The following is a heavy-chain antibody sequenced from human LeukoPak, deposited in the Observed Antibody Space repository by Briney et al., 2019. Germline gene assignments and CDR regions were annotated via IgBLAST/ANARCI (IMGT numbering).Heavy chain of an antibody. CDR2: IYYNGNT. CDR3: ARASGDYEADY. J-gene: IGHJ4*02. Sequence: PSETLSLTCSVSDGSINSYYWNWIRRPPGKGLEWIGYIYYNGNTNYSPSLKSRVTMSVDTSKNQFSLKLSSVTAADTAVYYCARASGDYEADYWGQGTLVTVSS. D-gene: IGHD4-17*01. CDR1: DGSINSYY. V-gene: IGHV4-59*01.